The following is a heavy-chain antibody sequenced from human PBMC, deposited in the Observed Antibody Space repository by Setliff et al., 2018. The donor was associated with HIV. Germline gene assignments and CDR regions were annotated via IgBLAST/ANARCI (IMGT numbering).Heavy chain of an antibody. CDR1: GGSIGSGSHY. V-gene: IGHV4-61*09. Sequence: SETLSLTCTVSGGSIGSGSHYWSWIRQPAGKGLEWIGHIYTTGSTNYNPSLKSRVTIAADTSNNQFSLRLTSMTAADKAVYYCAKTSVGATGLYAFDIWGQGTMVTV. CDR2: IYTTGST. CDR3: AKTSVGATGLYAFDI. J-gene: IGHJ3*02. D-gene: IGHD1-26*01.